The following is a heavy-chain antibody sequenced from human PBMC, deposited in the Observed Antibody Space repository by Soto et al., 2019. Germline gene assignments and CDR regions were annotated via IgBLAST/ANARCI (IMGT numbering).Heavy chain of an antibody. V-gene: IGHV3-66*01. D-gene: IGHD3-22*01. J-gene: IGHJ4*02. CDR1: GFTFSDYY. CDR2: IYSGGST. Sequence: GGSLRLSCAASGFTFSDYYMSWVRQAPGKGLEWVSVIYSGGSTYYADSVKGRFTISRDNSKNTLYLQMNSLRAEDTAVYYCARDTSYDSSGDYWGQGTLVTVSS. CDR3: ARDTSYDSSGDY.